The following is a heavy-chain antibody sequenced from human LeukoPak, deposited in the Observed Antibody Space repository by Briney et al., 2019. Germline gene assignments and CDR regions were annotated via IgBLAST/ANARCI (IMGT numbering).Heavy chain of an antibody. Sequence: GGSLRLSCAASGVTFSNYAMSWVRQAPGKGLEWVSNVSGSGDSTYYADSVKGRFTISRDNSKNTLYLQMNSLRAEDTAVYYCAIPPPDSGSGLFDFRGRGTLVTVSS. V-gene: IGHV3-23*01. CDR3: AIPPPDSGSGLFDF. CDR2: VSGSGDST. J-gene: IGHJ4*02. CDR1: GVTFSNYA. D-gene: IGHD6-13*01.